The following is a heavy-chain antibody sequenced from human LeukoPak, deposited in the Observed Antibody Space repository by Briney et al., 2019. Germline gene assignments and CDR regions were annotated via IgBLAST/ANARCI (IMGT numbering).Heavy chain of an antibody. CDR3: ARGDYETHGYQTR. CDR1: GFTVSSNY. D-gene: IGHD3-22*01. J-gene: IGHJ4*02. CDR2: IYSGGST. V-gene: IGHV3-53*01. Sequence: GGSLRLSCAASGFTVSSNYMSWVRQAPGKGLEWVSVIYSGGSTYYADSVKGRFTISRDNSKNTLYLQMNSLRAEDTAVYYCARGDYETHGYQTRWGQGTLVAVSS.